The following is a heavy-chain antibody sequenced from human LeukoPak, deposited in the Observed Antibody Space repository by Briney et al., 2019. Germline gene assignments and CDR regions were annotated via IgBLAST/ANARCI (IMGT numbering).Heavy chain of an antibody. V-gene: IGHV1-2*02. CDR2: INPNSGGT. J-gene: IGHJ6*03. Sequence: ASVKVSCKASGYTFTGYYMHWVRQAPGQGLEWMGWINPNSGGTNYAQKFQGRVTMTRDTSISTAYMELSRLRSDDTAVYYCARSPGGPFYYYMDVWGKGTTVTVSS. D-gene: IGHD6-25*01. CDR1: GYTFTGYY. CDR3: ARSPGGPFYYYMDV.